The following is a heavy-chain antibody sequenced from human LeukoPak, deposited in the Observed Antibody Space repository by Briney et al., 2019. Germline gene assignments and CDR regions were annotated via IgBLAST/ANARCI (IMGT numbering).Heavy chain of an antibody. D-gene: IGHD1-26*01. CDR3: AKEGPGSYYYFDY. CDR2: ISSGGTNK. V-gene: IGHV3-30*18. Sequence: GGSLRLSCAASGFSFRTYGMHWVRQAPGKGLEWVAVISSGGTNKYYGDSVKGRFTVSRDNSKNTLYLQMNSLRAEDTAVFYCAKEGPGSYYYFDYWGQGALVTVSS. J-gene: IGHJ4*02. CDR1: GFSFRTYG.